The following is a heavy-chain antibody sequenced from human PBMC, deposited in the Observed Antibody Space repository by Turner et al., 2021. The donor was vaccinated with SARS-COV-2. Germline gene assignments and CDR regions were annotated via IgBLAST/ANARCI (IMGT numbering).Heavy chain of an antibody. Sequence: QVQLLESGGPVVQPGRSLRLSCAASGFTFSTYGRHWVRQAPGKGLEWVAVIADDGINRYYADSVKGRFTISRDNSKNTLYLQMNSLRAEDTAVYYCAKTSSGSYFDAFDIWGQGTMVTVSS. J-gene: IGHJ3*02. CDR2: IADDGINR. D-gene: IGHD1-26*01. CDR1: GFTFSTYG. CDR3: AKTSSGSYFDAFDI. V-gene: IGHV3-30*18.